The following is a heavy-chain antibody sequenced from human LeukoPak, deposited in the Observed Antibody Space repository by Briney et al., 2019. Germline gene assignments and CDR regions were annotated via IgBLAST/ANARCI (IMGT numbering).Heavy chain of an antibody. CDR2: IKQDGSEK. Sequence: PGGSLRLSCAASGFTFSSHWMNWVRQAPGKRLEWVANIKQDGSEKYYVDSVRGRFTISRDNANNSLFLQMNSLRAEDTAVYYCARGRGGLLWFGEFNSWGQGTLVTVSS. CDR3: ARGRGGLLWFGEFNS. D-gene: IGHD3-10*01. J-gene: IGHJ4*02. V-gene: IGHV3-7*04. CDR1: GFTFSSHW.